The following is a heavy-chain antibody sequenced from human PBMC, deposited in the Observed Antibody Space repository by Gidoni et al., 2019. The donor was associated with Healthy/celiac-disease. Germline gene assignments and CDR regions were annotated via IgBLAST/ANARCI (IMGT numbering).Heavy chain of an antibody. Sequence: EVQLLESGGGLVQPGGSLRLSCAASGFTFSSYAMSWVRQAPGKGLEWVSGISGSGGSTYYADSVKGRFTISRDNSKNTLSLQMNSLRVEDTAVYYCAKEGFRGYSYGSDYWGQGTLVTVSS. CDR3: AKEGFRGYSYGSDY. CDR1: GFTFSSYA. V-gene: IGHV3-23*01. J-gene: IGHJ4*02. CDR2: ISGSGGST. D-gene: IGHD5-18*01.